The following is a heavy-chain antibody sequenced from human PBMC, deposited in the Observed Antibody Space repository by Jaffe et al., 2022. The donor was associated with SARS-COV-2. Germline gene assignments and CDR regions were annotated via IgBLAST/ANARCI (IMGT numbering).Heavy chain of an antibody. Sequence: EVQLVESGGGLVKPGGSLRLSCAASGFTFSSYSMNWVRQAPGKGLEWVSSISSSSSYIYYADSVKGRFTISRDNAKNSLYLQMNSLRAEDTAVYYCARDVFSSSWYPHFSEYYYYYGMDVWGQGTTVTVSS. CDR2: ISSSSSYI. J-gene: IGHJ6*02. CDR3: ARDVFSSSWYPHFSEYYYYYGMDV. CDR1: GFTFSSYS. D-gene: IGHD6-13*01. V-gene: IGHV3-21*01.